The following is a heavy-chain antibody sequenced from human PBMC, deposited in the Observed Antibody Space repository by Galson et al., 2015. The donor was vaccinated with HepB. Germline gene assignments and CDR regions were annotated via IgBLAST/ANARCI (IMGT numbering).Heavy chain of an antibody. CDR2: IKSKTDGGTT. V-gene: IGHV3-15*07. D-gene: IGHD3-10*01. J-gene: IGHJ6*02. Sequence: SLRLSCAASGFTFSNAWMNWVRQAPGKGLEWVGRIKSKTDGGTTDYAAPVKGRFTISRDDSKNTLYLQMDSLKTEDTAVYYCTTAVLPPYYYYGMDVWGQGTSVTVSS. CDR1: GFTFSNAW. CDR3: TTAVLPPYYYYGMDV.